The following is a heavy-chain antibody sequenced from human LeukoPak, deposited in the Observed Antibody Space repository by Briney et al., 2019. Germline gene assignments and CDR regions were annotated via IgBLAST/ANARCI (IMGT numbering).Heavy chain of an antibody. D-gene: IGHD5-18*01. Sequence: SETLSLTCTVAGGPISSSSYYWGWIRQPPEKGLEWIGSIDYSGNTNYNPSLKSRVTISVDTSKNQFSLKLSSVTAADTAVYYCAREGNTYGSNWFDPWGQGTLVTVSS. CDR1: GGPISSSSYY. CDR2: IDYSGNT. V-gene: IGHV4-39*07. J-gene: IGHJ5*02. CDR3: AREGNTYGSNWFDP.